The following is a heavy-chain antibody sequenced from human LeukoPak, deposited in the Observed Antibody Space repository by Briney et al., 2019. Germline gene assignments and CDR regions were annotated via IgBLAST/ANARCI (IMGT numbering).Heavy chain of an antibody. D-gene: IGHD3-3*01. Sequence: ASVKVSCKASGYTFTGYYMHWVRQAPGQGLEWMGWINPNSGGTNYAQKFQGRVTMTRDTSISTAYMELSRLRSDDTAVYYCARDLIQNYDFWSGYYFYWGQGTLVTVSS. J-gene: IGHJ4*02. V-gene: IGHV1-2*02. CDR3: ARDLIQNYDFWSGYYFY. CDR1: GYTFTGYY. CDR2: INPNSGGT.